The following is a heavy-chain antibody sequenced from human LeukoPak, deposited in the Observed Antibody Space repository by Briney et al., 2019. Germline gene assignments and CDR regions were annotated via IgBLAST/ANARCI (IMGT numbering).Heavy chain of an antibody. CDR2: ISGSGGST. CDR1: GFTFSSYA. Sequence: GGSLRLSCAASGFTFSSYAMSWVRQAPGKGLEWVSAISGSGGSTHYADSVKGRFTISRDNSKNTLYLQMNSLRAEDTAVYYCAKTRLTTVTTYYGMDVWGQGTTVTVSS. V-gene: IGHV3-23*01. J-gene: IGHJ6*02. D-gene: IGHD4-17*01. CDR3: AKTRLTTVTTYYGMDV.